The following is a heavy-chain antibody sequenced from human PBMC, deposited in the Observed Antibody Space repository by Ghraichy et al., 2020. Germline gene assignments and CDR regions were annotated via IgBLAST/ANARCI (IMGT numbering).Heavy chain of an antibody. CDR2: IYHSGSN. J-gene: IGHJ5*02. CDR1: GGSISSGGYT. Sequence: SETLSLTCAVSGGSISSGGYTWSWIRQRPGMGREWVGYIYHSGSNYYNPSLKSRVTISVDRSKNQFSLKLSSVTAADTAVYCCARGLTETFGVVIGNWFDPWGQGTLVTVSS. CDR3: ARGLTETFGVVIGNWFDP. V-gene: IGHV4-30-2*01. D-gene: IGHD3-3*01.